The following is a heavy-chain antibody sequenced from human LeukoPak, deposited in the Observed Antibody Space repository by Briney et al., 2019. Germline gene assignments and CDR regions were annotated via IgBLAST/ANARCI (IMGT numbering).Heavy chain of an antibody. CDR1: GGTFSSYA. D-gene: IGHD6-13*01. CDR3: ARVLTGYSSSWRGGVERNY. Sequence: VASVKVSCKASGGTFSSYAISWVRQAPGQGLEWMGGIIPIFGTANYAQKFQGRVTITADESTSTAYMELSSLRSEDTAVYYCARVLTGYSSSWRGGVERNYWGQGTLVTVSS. CDR2: IIPIFGTA. V-gene: IGHV1-69*13. J-gene: IGHJ4*02.